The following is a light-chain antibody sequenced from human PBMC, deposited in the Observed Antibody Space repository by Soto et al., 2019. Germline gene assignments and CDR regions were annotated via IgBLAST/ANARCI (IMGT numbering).Light chain of an antibody. Sequence: QSALTQPASVSGSPGQSITISCTGTSSDFGGYNFVSWYQHHPGKAPKLIIYEGSKRPSGVSNRFSGSKSGNTASLTISGRQAEDEADYYCCSYSGSRSFVVFGGGTKLTVL. CDR1: SSDFGGYNF. V-gene: IGLV2-23*03. CDR3: CSYSGSRSFVV. J-gene: IGLJ2*01. CDR2: EGS.